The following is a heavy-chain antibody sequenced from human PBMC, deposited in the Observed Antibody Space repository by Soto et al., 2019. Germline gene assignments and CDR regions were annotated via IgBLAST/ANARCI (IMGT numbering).Heavy chain of an antibody. CDR1: EGKFGDLD. CDR3: ARGRGVVVVAATNTWFDP. Sequence: SQTKPDTKAVDEGKFGDLDWRRISKKKKKELEWIGEINHSGSTNYNPSLKSRVTISVDTSKNQFSLKLSSVTAADTAVYYCARGRGVVVVAATNTWFDPWGQGTPVTVSS. CDR2: INHSGST. D-gene: IGHD2-15*01. V-gene: IGHV4-34*01. J-gene: IGHJ5*02.